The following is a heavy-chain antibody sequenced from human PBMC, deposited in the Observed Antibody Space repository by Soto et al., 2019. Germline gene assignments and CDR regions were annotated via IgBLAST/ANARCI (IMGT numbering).Heavy chain of an antibody. CDR3: ASEMQQLVLGAFDI. V-gene: IGHV3-30*03. D-gene: IGHD6-13*01. J-gene: IGHJ3*02. CDR2: ISYDGSNK. CDR1: GFTFSSYG. Sequence: QVQLVESGGGVVQPGRSLRLSCAASGFTFSSYGMHWVRQAPGKGLEWVAVISYDGSNKYYADSVKGRFTISRDNSKNTLYLQMKSLRAEDTAVYYCASEMQQLVLGAFDIWGQGTMVTVSS.